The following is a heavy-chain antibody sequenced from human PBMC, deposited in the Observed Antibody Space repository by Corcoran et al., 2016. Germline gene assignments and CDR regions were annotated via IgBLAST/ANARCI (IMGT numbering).Heavy chain of an antibody. CDR1: GGSISSSSYY. Sequence: QVQLQESGPGLVKPSETLSLTCTVSGGSISSSSYYWGWIRQPPGKGLEWIGSIYYSGSTYYNPSLKSRVTISVDTSKNQFSLKLSSVTAADTAVYYCASRIVGATFDYWGQGTLVTVSS. D-gene: IGHD1-26*01. CDR2: IYYSGST. J-gene: IGHJ4*02. CDR3: ASRIVGATFDY. V-gene: IGHV4-39*01.